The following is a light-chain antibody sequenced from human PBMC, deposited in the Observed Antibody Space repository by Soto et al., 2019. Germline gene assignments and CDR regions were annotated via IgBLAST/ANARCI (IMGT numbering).Light chain of an antibody. CDR3: QQYNKWPIT. J-gene: IGKJ5*01. V-gene: IGKV3-15*01. Sequence: IAMTQAPVTLAVSAGERATLSCRASQSVRSNVAWYYQKPGQAPRLLIYRASSRAAGLPDRFSGSGSETEFTLTISTLQSEDFAVYYCQQYNKWPITLGQGTRLEIK. CDR2: RAS. CDR1: QSVRSN.